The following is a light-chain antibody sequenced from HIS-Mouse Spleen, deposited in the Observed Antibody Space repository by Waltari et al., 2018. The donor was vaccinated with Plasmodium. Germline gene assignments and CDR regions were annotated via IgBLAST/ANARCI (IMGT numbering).Light chain of an antibody. CDR2: QDS. J-gene: IGLJ2*01. Sequence: SYELTQPPSVSVSPGQTASITCSEDKLGHKYACWYQPKPGQSPVLVIYQDSKRPSGIPERFSGSNSGNTATLTISGTQAMDEADYYCQAWDSSTVVFGGGTKLTVL. CDR3: QAWDSSTVV. V-gene: IGLV3-1*01. CDR1: KLGHKY.